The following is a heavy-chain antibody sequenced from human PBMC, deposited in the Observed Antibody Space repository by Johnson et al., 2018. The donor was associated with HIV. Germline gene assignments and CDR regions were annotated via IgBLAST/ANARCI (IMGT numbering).Heavy chain of an antibody. Sequence: QVQLVESGGGVVQPGRSLRLSCAASGFSFSSYGMHWVRQLPGKGLEWVAVIWYDGSNKSYAASVKGRFTISRDNSKDTLSLQMNSLRDEDTAVYYCAKVRRPGGVRDVFDIWGQGTTVTVSS. CDR1: GFSFSSYG. D-gene: IGHD2-8*02. CDR2: IWYDGSNK. V-gene: IGHV3-33*06. CDR3: AKVRRPGGVRDVFDI. J-gene: IGHJ3*02.